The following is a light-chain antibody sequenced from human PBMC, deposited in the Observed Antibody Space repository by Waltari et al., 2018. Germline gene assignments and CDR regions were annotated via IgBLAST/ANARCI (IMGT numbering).Light chain of an antibody. CDR3: YSAADNNQV. Sequence: SYELTQPSSVSVSPGQTARITCSGDVLAKKIARWFQQKPGQAPVLVIYKDSERPSGIPERFSGSSSGTTVTLTISGAQVEDEADYYCYSAADNNQVFGTGTKVTVL. V-gene: IGLV3-27*01. CDR1: VLAKKI. CDR2: KDS. J-gene: IGLJ1*01.